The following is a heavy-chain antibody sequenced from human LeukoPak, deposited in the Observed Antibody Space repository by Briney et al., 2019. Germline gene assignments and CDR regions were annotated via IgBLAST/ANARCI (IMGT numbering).Heavy chain of an antibody. V-gene: IGHV3-11*01. CDR1: GFTFSDYY. J-gene: IGHJ4*02. Sequence: GGSLRLSCAASGFTFSDYYMTWIRQAPGKGLEWVSYITTSGSTIYYADSVKGRFTISRDNAKSSLYLQMNSLRAEDTAVYYCARDSLSSFLTGFYANFDHWGQGTLVTVSS. CDR2: ITTSGSTI. CDR3: ARDSLSSFLTGFYANFDH. D-gene: IGHD3-9*01.